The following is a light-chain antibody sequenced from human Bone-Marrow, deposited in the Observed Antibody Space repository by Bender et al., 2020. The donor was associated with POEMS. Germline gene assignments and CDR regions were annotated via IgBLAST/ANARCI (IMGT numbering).Light chain of an antibody. V-gene: IGLV2-23*03. J-gene: IGLJ1*01. CDR3: CSYAGSSTFV. CDR2: EGS. CDR1: GGDVGTYDY. Sequence: QSALTQPPSASGSPGQSVTISCSGTGGDVGTYDYVSWFQQHPGKAPKLLIYEGSKRPSGVSNRFSGSKSGNTASLTISGLQAEDEADYYCCSYAGSSTFVFGTGTKVTVL.